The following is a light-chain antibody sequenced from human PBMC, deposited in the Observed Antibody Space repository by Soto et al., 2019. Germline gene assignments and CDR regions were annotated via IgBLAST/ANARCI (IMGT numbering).Light chain of an antibody. V-gene: IGLV2-23*01. CDR1: SSDVGKYNL. CDR2: EAT. CDR3: SSHAGRGTVV. Sequence: QLVLTQPASVSGSPGQSITVSCTGTSSDVGKYNLVSWYQQHPGKAPKLMIYEATKRPSGVSNRFSGSKSANTASLTISGLQAEDEADYYCSSHAGRGTVVFGGGTKLTVL. J-gene: IGLJ2*01.